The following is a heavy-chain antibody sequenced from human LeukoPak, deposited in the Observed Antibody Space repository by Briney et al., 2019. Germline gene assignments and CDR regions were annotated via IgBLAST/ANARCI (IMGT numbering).Heavy chain of an antibody. CDR3: ARDGEWLRYGYYYYGMDV. Sequence: GGSLRLSCAASGFTFGDYYMSWIRQAPGKGLEWVSYISSSGSTIYYADSVKGRFTISRDNAKNSLYLQMNSLRAEDTAVYYCARDGEWLRYGYYYYGMDVWGQGTTVTVSS. CDR2: ISSSGSTI. D-gene: IGHD5-12*01. CDR1: GFTFGDYY. J-gene: IGHJ6*02. V-gene: IGHV3-11*01.